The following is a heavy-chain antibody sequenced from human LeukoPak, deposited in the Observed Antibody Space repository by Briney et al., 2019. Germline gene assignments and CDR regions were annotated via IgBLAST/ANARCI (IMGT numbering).Heavy chain of an antibody. V-gene: IGHV3-30*04. CDR3: ARVDDLDAFDT. CDR2: IADDGSNK. CDR1: GFTFSSYA. Sequence: GGSLRLSCAASGFTFSSYAMHWVRQAPGKGLDWVAVIADDGSNKYYAGSVKGRFTISRDNSNNTLFLQMNSLRAEDTAVYYCARVDDLDAFDTWSQGTMVTVSS. D-gene: IGHD2-2*03. J-gene: IGHJ3*02.